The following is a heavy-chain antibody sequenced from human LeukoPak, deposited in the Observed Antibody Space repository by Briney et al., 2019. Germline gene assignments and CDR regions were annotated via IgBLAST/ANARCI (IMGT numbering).Heavy chain of an antibody. J-gene: IGHJ4*02. CDR2: IYTTGST. CDR1: GYSITTGYY. V-gene: IGHV4-38-2*02. D-gene: IGHD3-10*01. CDR3: ARDQDYYGSGSYGTDY. Sequence: SETLSLTCTVSGYSITTGYYWGWIRQPPGKGLEWIASIYTTGSTFYNPSLKSRVTISVDPSNNQFSLKMASMTAADTAVYYCARDQDYYGSGSYGTDYWGQGILVTVSS.